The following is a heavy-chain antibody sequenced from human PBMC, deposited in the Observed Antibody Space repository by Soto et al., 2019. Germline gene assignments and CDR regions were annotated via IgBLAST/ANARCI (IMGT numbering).Heavy chain of an antibody. CDR1: GYSFTTYG. CDR2: ISVYNGNT. J-gene: IGHJ6*02. CDR3: AREGPAPYYYHGMDV. V-gene: IGHV1-18*01. Sequence: QVQLVQSGGEVKKPGASVKVSCKTSGYSFTTYGISWVRQAPGQGLEWMGWISVYNGNTNYAQKCQGRVTVTTDQSTSRAYMELRSLRSDDTAVYYCAREGPAPYYYHGMDVWGQGSTVAVSS.